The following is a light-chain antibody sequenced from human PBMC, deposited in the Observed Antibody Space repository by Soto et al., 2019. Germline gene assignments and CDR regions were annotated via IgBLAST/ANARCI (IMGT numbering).Light chain of an antibody. CDR2: AAS. CDR3: QQIYVTPLT. Sequence: DVQMTQSPSSLSASIGDRVTITCRASPNVGKYLNWYQQKPGKAPNVLIHAASTLQSRVTLRFSGRGSGTEFSLTISSLQPEDSGTYYCQQIYVTPLTFGGGTRLEV. V-gene: IGKV1-39*01. CDR1: PNVGKY. J-gene: IGKJ4*01.